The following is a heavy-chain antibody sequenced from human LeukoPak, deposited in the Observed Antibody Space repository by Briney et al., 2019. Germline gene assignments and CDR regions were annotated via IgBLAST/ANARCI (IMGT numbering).Heavy chain of an antibody. CDR1: GYTFTGYY. V-gene: IGHV1-46*01. Sequence: ASVKVSCKASGYTFTGYYMHWVRQAPGQGLEWMGRINPSGGSTSYAQKFQGRVTMTRDTSTSTVYMELSSLRSEDTAVYYCARGSPTMIVVVTHGWFDPWGQGTLVTVSS. CDR3: ARGSPTMIVVVTHGWFDP. J-gene: IGHJ5*02. CDR2: INPSGGST. D-gene: IGHD3-22*01.